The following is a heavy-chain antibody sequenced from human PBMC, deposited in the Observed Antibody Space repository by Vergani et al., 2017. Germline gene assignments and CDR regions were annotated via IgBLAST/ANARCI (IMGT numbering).Heavy chain of an antibody. D-gene: IGHD3-22*01. Sequence: VQLVESGGGVVQPGGSLRLSCAASGFTFSSYAMSWVRQAPGKGLEWVSAISGSGGSTYYADSVKGRFTISRDNSKNTLYLQMNSLRAEDTAVYYCAKSREYYDSSGRSAFDIWGQGTMVTVSS. J-gene: IGHJ3*02. CDR3: AKSREYYDSSGRSAFDI. V-gene: IGHV3-23*04. CDR1: GFTFSSYA. CDR2: ISGSGGST.